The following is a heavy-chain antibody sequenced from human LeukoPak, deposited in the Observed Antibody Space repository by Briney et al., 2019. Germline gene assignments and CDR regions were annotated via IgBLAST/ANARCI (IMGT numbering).Heavy chain of an antibody. CDR1: GGSISSYY. D-gene: IGHD3-10*01. V-gene: IGHV4-4*07. CDR2: IYTSGST. J-gene: IGHJ5*02. Sequence: SETLSLTCTVSGGSISSYYWSWIRQPAGKGLEWIGRIYTSGSTNYNPSLKSRVTMSVDTSKNQFSLKLSSVTAADTAVYYCAREKGWSLWFGELSADNWFDPWGQGTLVTVSS. CDR3: AREKGWSLWFGELSADNWFDP.